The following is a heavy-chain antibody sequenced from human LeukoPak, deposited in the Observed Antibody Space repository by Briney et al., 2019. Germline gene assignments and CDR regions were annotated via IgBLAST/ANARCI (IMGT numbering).Heavy chain of an antibody. CDR2: ISGSGGST. CDR1: GFTFSSYA. Sequence: PGGSLRLSCAASGFTFSSYAMSWVRQAPAKGLEWVSAISGSGGSTYYADSVKGRFTISRDNSKNTLYLQMNSLRAEDTAVYYCAKAGGDTMIVRRNRHFDYWGQGTLVTVSS. V-gene: IGHV3-23*01. CDR3: AKAGGDTMIVRRNRHFDY. D-gene: IGHD3-22*01. J-gene: IGHJ4*02.